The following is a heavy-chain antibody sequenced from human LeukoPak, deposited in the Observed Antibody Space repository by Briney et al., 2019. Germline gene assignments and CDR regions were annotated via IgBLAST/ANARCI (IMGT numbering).Heavy chain of an antibody. J-gene: IGHJ4*02. CDR2: ISGGGGST. V-gene: IGHV3-23*01. CDR3: AKDGVPLYYDSSGYLDY. D-gene: IGHD3-22*01. CDR1: GFTFTSYS. Sequence: GGSLRLSCAASGFTFTSYSMNWVRQAPGKGLEWVSTISGGGGSTYYADSVKGRFTISRDNSKNTLYLQMNSLRAEDTAVYYCAKDGVPLYYDSSGYLDYWGQGTLVTVSS.